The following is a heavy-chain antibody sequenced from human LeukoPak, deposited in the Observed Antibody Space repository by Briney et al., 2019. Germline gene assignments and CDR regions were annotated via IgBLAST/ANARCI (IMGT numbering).Heavy chain of an antibody. D-gene: IGHD2-2*01. CDR2: ISYDGSNK. CDR1: GFTFSDYG. CDR3: AKVKTSSFYYFDN. V-gene: IGHV3-30*18. J-gene: IGHJ4*02. Sequence: GESLKISCAASGFTFSDYGMHWVRQAPGKGLEWVAVISYDGSNKYYADSVKGRFTLSRDNSKNTLYLQMNRLRTEDTAVYYCAKVKTSSFYYFDNWGQGTLVTVSS.